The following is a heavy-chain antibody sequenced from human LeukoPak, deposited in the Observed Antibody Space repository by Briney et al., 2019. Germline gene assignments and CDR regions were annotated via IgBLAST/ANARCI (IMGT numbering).Heavy chain of an antibody. Sequence: AGGSLRLSCAASGFTLSSYAMSWVRQAPGKGLEWVSAISDSGNTYHADSVKGRFTISRDNSKNTLYLQMNSLRAEDTAVYYCAKPANRFFDYWGQETLVTVSS. V-gene: IGHV3-23*01. CDR1: GFTLSSYA. D-gene: IGHD1-14*01. J-gene: IGHJ4*02. CDR3: AKPANRFFDY. CDR2: ISDSGNT.